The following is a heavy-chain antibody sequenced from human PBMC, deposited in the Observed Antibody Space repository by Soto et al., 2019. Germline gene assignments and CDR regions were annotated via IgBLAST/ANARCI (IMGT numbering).Heavy chain of an antibody. J-gene: IGHJ4*02. CDR1: GFTFSSYA. D-gene: IGHD3-3*01. CDR3: AKVHELFWSGYSRFDY. Sequence: EVQLLESGGGLVQPGGSLRLSCAASGFTFSSYAMSWVRQAPGKGLEWVSAISGSGGSTYYADSVKGRFTISRDNSKNTLYLQMNSLRAEDTAVYYCAKVHELFWSGYSRFDYWGQGTLVTVSS. V-gene: IGHV3-23*01. CDR2: ISGSGGST.